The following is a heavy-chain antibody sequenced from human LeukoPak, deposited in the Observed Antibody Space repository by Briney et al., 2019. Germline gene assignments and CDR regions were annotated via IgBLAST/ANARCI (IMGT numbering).Heavy chain of an antibody. CDR2: INHSGST. CDR3: ASAMVRGVAD. D-gene: IGHD3-10*01. Sequence: SETLSLTCAVYGGSFSGYYWSWIRQPPGKGLEWIGEINHSGSTNYNPSLKSRVTISVDTSKNQFSLKLSSVTAADTAVYYCASAMVRGVADWGQGTLVTVSS. V-gene: IGHV4-34*01. CDR1: GGSFSGYY. J-gene: IGHJ4*02.